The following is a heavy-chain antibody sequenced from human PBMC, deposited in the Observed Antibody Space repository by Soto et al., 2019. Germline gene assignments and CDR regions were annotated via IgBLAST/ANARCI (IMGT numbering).Heavy chain of an antibody. CDR1: GFTFSSYG. V-gene: IGHV3-33*01. CDR2: IWYDGSNK. CDR3: ARDSHDSSSWYYY. Sequence: GGSLRLSCAASGFTFSSYGMHWVRQAPGKGLEWVAVIWYDGSNKYYADSVKGRFTISRDNSKNTLYLQMNSLRAEDTAVYYCARDSHDSSSWYYYWGQGTLVTVSS. J-gene: IGHJ4*02. D-gene: IGHD6-13*01.